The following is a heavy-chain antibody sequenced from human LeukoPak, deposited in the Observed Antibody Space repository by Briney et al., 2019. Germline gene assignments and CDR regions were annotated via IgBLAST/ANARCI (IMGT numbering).Heavy chain of an antibody. CDR2: IYYSGST. CDR1: GFTVSSNY. J-gene: IGHJ4*02. V-gene: IGHV4-39*01. Sequence: GSLRLSCAASGFTVSSNYMSWIRQPAGKGLEWIGTIYYSGSTYYNPSLKSRVTISVDTSKNQFSLKLSSVTAADTAVYYCAGRFLEWLLDYWGQGTLVTVSS. D-gene: IGHD3-3*01. CDR3: AGRFLEWLLDY.